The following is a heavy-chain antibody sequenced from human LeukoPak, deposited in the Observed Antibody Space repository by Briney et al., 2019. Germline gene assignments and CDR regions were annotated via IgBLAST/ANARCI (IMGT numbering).Heavy chain of an antibody. Sequence: GGSLRLSCTASGFTLTRYWMHWVRQAPGKGLVWASRINGDGTMTDYADSVKGRFTISRDNAKNTVYLQINSLRTEDTAVYYCVRLLDSDYWGQGTLVTVSS. CDR2: INGDGTMT. J-gene: IGHJ4*02. CDR1: GFTLTRYW. V-gene: IGHV3-74*01. D-gene: IGHD2-15*01. CDR3: VRLLDSDY.